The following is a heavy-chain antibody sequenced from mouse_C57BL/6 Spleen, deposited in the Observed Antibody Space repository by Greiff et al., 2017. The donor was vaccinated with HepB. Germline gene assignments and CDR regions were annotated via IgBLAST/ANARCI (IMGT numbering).Heavy chain of an antibody. CDR1: GFTFSDYY. V-gene: IGHV5-12*01. CDR2: ISNGGGST. J-gene: IGHJ1*03. Sequence: EVQLVESGGGLVQPGGSLKLSCAASGFTFSDYYMYWVRQTPEKRLEWVAYISNGGGSTYYPDTVKGRFTISRDNAKNTLYLQMSRLKSEDTAMYYCAGHDLGYFDVWGTGTTVTVSS. CDR3: AGHDLGYFDV.